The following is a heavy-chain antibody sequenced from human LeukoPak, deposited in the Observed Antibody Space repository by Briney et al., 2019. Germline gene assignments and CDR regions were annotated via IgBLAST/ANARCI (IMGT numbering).Heavy chain of an antibody. J-gene: IGHJ4*02. CDR2: VSYDGNNK. V-gene: IGHV3-30*04. Sequence: GGSLRLSCAASGFSFNMFPMHWVRQAPGKGLECVAVVSYDGNNKYYADSVNGRFTISRDNSKNTLFLQMNSLRTEDTAIYHCARGGNWGYFDYWGQGTLVTVSS. CDR1: GFSFNMFP. CDR3: ARGGNWGYFDY. D-gene: IGHD7-27*01.